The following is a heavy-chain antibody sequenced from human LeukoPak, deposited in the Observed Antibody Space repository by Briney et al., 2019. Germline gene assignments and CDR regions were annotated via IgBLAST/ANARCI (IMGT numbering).Heavy chain of an antibody. CDR1: GYTFTGYY. CDR2: INPNSGGT. J-gene: IGHJ4*02. CDR3: ARTEAYDSSGSFDD. V-gene: IGHV1-2*06. Sequence: ASVKVSCKASGYTFTGYYMHWVRQAPGQGLEWMGRINPNSGGTNYAQKFQGRVTMTRDTSISTAYMELGRLRSDDTAVYYCARTEAYDSSGSFDDWGQGTLVTVSS. D-gene: IGHD3-22*01.